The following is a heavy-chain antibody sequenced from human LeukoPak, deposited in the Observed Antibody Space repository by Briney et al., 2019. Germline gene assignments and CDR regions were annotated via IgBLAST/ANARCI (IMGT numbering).Heavy chain of an antibody. CDR2: IYTSGST. Sequence: SETLSLTCTVSGGSISSYYWSWIRQPAGKGLGWIGRIYTSGSTNYNPSLKSRVTMSVDTSKNQFSLKLSSVTAADTAVYYCARERFDRFGELLPYYYYYYMDVWGKGTTVTVSS. V-gene: IGHV4-4*07. J-gene: IGHJ6*03. CDR3: ARERFDRFGELLPYYYYYYMDV. CDR1: GGSISSYY. D-gene: IGHD3-10*01.